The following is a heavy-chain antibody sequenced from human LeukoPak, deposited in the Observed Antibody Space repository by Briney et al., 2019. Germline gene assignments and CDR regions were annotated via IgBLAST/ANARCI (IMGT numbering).Heavy chain of an antibody. CDR3: ARDASSSWPQPFYYYGMDV. D-gene: IGHD6-13*01. V-gene: IGHV3-66*01. Sequence: GGSLRLSCAASGFTVSSNYMSWVRQAPGKGLEWVSVIYSGGSTYYADSVKGRFTISRDNSKNTLYLQMNSLRAEDTAVYYCARDASSSWPQPFYYYGMDVWGQGTTVTVSS. J-gene: IGHJ6*02. CDR1: GFTVSSNY. CDR2: IYSGGST.